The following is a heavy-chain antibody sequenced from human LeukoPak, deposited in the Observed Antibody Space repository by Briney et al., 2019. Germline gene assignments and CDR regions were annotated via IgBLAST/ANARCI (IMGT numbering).Heavy chain of an antibody. Sequence: PGESLQISCKGSGYSFIKYWIAWVRQMPGKGLEWMGIAYPGDSDIRYSPSFQGRVTISADKSISTAYLQWSSLKASDTAMYYCARHFGYSGYDGDYWGQGTLVTVSS. CDR1: GYSFIKYW. CDR2: AYPGDSDI. V-gene: IGHV5-51*01. J-gene: IGHJ4*02. D-gene: IGHD5-12*01. CDR3: ARHFGYSGYDGDY.